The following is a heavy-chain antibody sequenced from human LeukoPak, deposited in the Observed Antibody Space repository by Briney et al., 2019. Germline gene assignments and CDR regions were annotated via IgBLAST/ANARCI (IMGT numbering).Heavy chain of an antibody. Sequence: GGSLRLSCAASGFTFSSYDMHWVRQATGEGLEWVSAIGTAGDTYYPDSVKGRFTISRENAKNSLYLQMNSLRAEDTAVYYCAKSRSPGFDYWGQGTLVTVSS. CDR3: AKSRSPGFDY. D-gene: IGHD1-14*01. V-gene: IGHV3-13*01. CDR1: GFTFSSYD. CDR2: IGTAGDT. J-gene: IGHJ4*02.